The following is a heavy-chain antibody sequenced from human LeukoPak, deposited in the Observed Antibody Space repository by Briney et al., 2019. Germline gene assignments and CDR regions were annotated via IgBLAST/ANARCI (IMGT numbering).Heavy chain of an antibody. Sequence: GGSLKLSCAASGFTFSGSAMHWVRQASGKGLEWVGRIRSKANSYATAYAASVKGRFTISRDDSKNTAYLQMNSLKTEDTAVYYCTPRQTENYYMDVWGKGTTVTVSS. D-gene: IGHD1-1*01. V-gene: IGHV3-73*01. CDR2: IRSKANSYAT. CDR3: TPRQTENYYMDV. J-gene: IGHJ6*03. CDR1: GFTFSGSA.